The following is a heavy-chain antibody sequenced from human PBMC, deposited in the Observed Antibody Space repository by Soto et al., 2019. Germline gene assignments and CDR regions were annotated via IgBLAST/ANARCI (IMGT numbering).Heavy chain of an antibody. V-gene: IGHV1-3*01. Sequence: QVQLVQSGAEVEKPGASVKVSCKASGYTFISYAMHWVRQAPGQRLEWMGWINAGNGNTKYSQKFQGRVTITRHTSASTAYMDLSSLRSEDTAVYYSARDIVAGASWGQGTLVTVSS. D-gene: IGHD6-25*01. CDR1: GYTFISYA. CDR2: INAGNGNT. J-gene: IGHJ5*02. CDR3: ARDIVAGAS.